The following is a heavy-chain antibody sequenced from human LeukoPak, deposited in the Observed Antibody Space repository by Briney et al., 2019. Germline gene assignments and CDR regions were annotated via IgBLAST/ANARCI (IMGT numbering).Heavy chain of an antibody. D-gene: IGHD2-15*01. CDR1: GYTFTSYG. CDR2: IIPIFGTA. J-gene: IGHJ6*03. Sequence: ASVKVSCKASGYTFTSYGISWVRQAPGQGLEWMGGIIPIFGTANYAQKFQGRVTITADKSTSTAYMELSSLRSEDTAVYYCARAHCSGGSCYSYYMDVWGKGTTVTVSS. V-gene: IGHV1-69*06. CDR3: ARAHCSGGSCYSYYMDV.